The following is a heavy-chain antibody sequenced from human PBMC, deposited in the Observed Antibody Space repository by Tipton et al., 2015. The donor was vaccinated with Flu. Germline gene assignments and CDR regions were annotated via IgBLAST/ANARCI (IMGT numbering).Heavy chain of an antibody. V-gene: IGHV4-59*01. CDR2: VYYTGST. J-gene: IGHJ4*02. CDR3: ARGPPGPSIRAYYFDI. Sequence: TLSLTCTVSGGSIRGYYWNWIRQFPGKGLEWIGFVYYTGSTNYKSSLKSRVTISTDTSTNQVSLKMNSVIAADTAVYHCARGPPGPSIRAYYFDIWGQGALVTVSS. D-gene: IGHD2-21*01. CDR1: GGSIRGYY.